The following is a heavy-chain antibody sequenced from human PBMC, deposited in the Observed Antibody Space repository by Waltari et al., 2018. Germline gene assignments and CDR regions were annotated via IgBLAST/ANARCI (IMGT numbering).Heavy chain of an antibody. Sequence: QLRLRESGPGLVKPSETLSLTCAVSGASVASVAHYWGWIRQSPERGLEWIGTRYFTGTTYYNPSLRSRVTISADTSRDQFSLRVSSVTATDTAVYYCAGTALHTKIAFDSWGQGTQVTVSA. D-gene: IGHD2-21*01. CDR2: RYFTGTT. J-gene: IGHJ4*02. CDR1: GASVASVAHY. CDR3: AGTALHTKIAFDS. V-gene: IGHV4-39*01.